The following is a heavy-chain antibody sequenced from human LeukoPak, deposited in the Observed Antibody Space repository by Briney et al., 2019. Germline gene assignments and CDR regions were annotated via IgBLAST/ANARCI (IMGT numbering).Heavy chain of an antibody. D-gene: IGHD6-13*01. J-gene: IGHJ5*02. Sequence: SETLSLTCAVYGGSFSGYYWSWIRQPPGKGLEWIGEINHSGSTNYNPSLKSRVTISVDTSKNQFSLKLSPVTAADTAVYYCARGRYSSSWLQPWGQGTLVTVSS. V-gene: IGHV4-34*01. CDR2: INHSGST. CDR3: ARGRYSSSWLQP. CDR1: GGSFSGYY.